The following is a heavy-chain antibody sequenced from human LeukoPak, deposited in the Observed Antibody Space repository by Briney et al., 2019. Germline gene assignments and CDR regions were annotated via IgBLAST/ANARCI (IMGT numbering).Heavy chain of an antibody. Sequence: GESLQISCKGSGYSFTSYWIGWVRQQPGKGLEWMGIIYPGDSDTRNSPSLQGQVIISVDKSISTAYLQWSSLKASDTAMYYCARSSHYYYGSGPLHAYYFDYWGQGTLVTVSS. CDR3: ARSSHYYYGSGPLHAYYFDY. V-gene: IGHV5-51*01. CDR2: IYPGDSDT. D-gene: IGHD3-10*01. J-gene: IGHJ4*02. CDR1: GYSFTSYW.